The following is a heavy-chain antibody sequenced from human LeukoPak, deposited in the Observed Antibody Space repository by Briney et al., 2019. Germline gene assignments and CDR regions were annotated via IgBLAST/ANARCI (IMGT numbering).Heavy chain of an antibody. V-gene: IGHV1-8*01. CDR2: MNPENGNT. CDR3: ARRYAGGWTDY. Sequence: ASVKVSCKASGYTFSSNDINWVRQATGQGLEWKGWMNPENGNTGYAERFQGRVTLTRNTSISTAYMELSSLGSEDTAVYYCARRYAGGWTDYWGQGTLVTVSS. J-gene: IGHJ4*02. D-gene: IGHD6-19*01. CDR1: GYTFSSND.